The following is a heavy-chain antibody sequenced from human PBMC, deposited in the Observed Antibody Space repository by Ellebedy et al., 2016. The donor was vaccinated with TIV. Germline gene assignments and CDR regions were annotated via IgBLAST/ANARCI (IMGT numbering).Heavy chain of an antibody. J-gene: IGHJ4*02. Sequence: SETLSLTXTVSGGSASRYFWSWIRQPAGKGLEWIGPIFTSGCFTYNPSLMSRVTMSVVTSKNQTSLRLNSVTAADTAVYYCARVVSRGPSFALWGQGTLVTVYS. CDR2: IFTSGCF. CDR1: GGSASRYF. V-gene: IGHV4-4*07. D-gene: IGHD3-22*01. CDR3: ARVVSRGPSFAL.